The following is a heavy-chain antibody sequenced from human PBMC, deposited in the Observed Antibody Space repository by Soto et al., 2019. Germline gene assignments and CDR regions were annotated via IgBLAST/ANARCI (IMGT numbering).Heavy chain of an antibody. CDR1: DGSFNPNY. Sequence: QVRLQESGPGLVTSSETLSLTCTVSDGSFNPNYWGWIRQPPGKGLEWVGYIYYAGTTTYNPSLKVRATIYRAPSENHFSLQVRSVPAADTAVYYCARLGRYYQAFDSWGQGTLVTVSS. V-gene: IGHV4-59*08. CDR2: IYYAGTT. J-gene: IGHJ4*02. CDR3: ARLGRYYQAFDS. D-gene: IGHD3-22*01.